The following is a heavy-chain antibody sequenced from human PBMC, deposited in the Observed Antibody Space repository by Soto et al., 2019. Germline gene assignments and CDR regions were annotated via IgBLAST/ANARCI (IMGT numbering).Heavy chain of an antibody. CDR1: GDTFTSYT. CDR3: ATGLVPRFFES. D-gene: IGHD6-6*01. J-gene: IGHJ4*02. Sequence: QVQLVQSGAEVRKPGSSVRVSCRTSGDTFTSYTINWVRQAPGQGLEWMGRIIPSLNMANYAQKFHGSATFNADKSTSPAYMDLSSLRSEDTAVYFCATGLVPRFFESWGQGTPVIVSS. V-gene: IGHV1-69*02. CDR2: IIPSLNMA.